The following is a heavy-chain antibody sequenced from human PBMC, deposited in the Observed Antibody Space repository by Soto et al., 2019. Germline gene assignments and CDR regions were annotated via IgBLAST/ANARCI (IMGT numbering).Heavy chain of an antibody. D-gene: IGHD6-13*01. Sequence: QVQLVESGGGVVQPGRSLRLSCAASGFTFSSYAMHWVRQAPGKGLEWVAVISYDGSNKYYADSVKGRFTISRDNSKNPLYLHMNSLRDEDTAVYYCASPRDFFSGIAAAGVIDYWGQGTLVTVSS. CDR1: GFTFSSYA. J-gene: IGHJ4*02. V-gene: IGHV3-30-3*01. CDR2: ISYDGSNK. CDR3: ASPRDFFSGIAAAGVIDY.